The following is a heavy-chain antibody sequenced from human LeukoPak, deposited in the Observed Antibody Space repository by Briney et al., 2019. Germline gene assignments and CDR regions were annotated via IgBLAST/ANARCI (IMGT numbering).Heavy chain of an antibody. J-gene: IGHJ3*02. CDR1: GFIFSTYA. D-gene: IGHD3-16*01. CDR3: ATTLVEPTGDTFDI. Sequence: GGSLRLSWAASGFIFSTYAMSWVRQAPGKGLEWVSTISGSGGSTFYADSVKGRFTISRDNSKNTLYLQMNSLRAEDTAVYYYATTLVEPTGDTFDIWGQGTMVTVSS. CDR2: ISGSGGST. V-gene: IGHV3-23*01.